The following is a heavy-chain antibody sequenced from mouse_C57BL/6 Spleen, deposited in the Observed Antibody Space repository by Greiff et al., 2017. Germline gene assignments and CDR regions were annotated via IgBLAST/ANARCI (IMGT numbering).Heavy chain of an antibody. CDR3: ARDLGITTVFDY. J-gene: IGHJ2*01. V-gene: IGHV3-6*01. D-gene: IGHD1-1*01. CDR2: ISYDGSN. Sequence: EVKLQESGPGLVKPSQSLSLTCSVTGYSITSGYYWNWIRQFPGNKLEWMGYISYDGSNNYNPSLKNRISITRDTSKNQFFLKLNSVTTEDTATYYCARDLGITTVFDYWGQGTTLTVSS. CDR1: GYSITSGYY.